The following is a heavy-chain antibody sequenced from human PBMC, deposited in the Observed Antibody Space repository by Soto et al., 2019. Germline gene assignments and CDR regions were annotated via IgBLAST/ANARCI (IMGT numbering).Heavy chain of an antibody. CDR3: EGGYCRSTSCHRLDP. CDR1: GFAFSSYV. J-gene: IGHJ5*02. D-gene: IGHD2-2*02. CDR2: IGTGGDT. Sequence: PGGSLRLSCAASGFAFSSYVLHWVRRAPGKGPEWVSAIGTGGDTYYADSVMGRFTISRDNAKKSLYLQMNSLIAEDMAVYYCEGGYCRSTSCHRLDPWGQGTLVTVYS. V-gene: IGHV3-13*01.